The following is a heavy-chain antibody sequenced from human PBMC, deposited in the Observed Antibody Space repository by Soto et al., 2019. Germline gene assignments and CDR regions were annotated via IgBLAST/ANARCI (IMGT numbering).Heavy chain of an antibody. CDR3: ARDQVVITNKRLYHYYGMDV. CDR2: IIPIFGTA. D-gene: IGHD3-22*01. V-gene: IGHV1-69*01. J-gene: IGHJ6*02. CDR1: GGTFSSYA. Sequence: QVQLVQSGAEVKKPGSSVKVSCKASGGTFSSYAISWVRQAPGQGLEWMGGIIPIFGTANYAQKFQGRVTSTADESTSAAYMELGSLRSEDTAVYYCARDQVVITNKRLYHYYGMDVWGQGTTVTVSS.